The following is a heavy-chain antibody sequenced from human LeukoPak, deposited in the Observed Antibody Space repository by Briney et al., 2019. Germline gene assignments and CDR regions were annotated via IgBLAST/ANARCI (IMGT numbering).Heavy chain of an antibody. CDR2: IYYSGST. Sequence: SETLSLTCTVSGGSISSYYWSWIRQPPGKGLEWIGYIYYSGSTNYNPSLKSRVTISVDTSKNQFSLKLSSVTATDTAVYYCARHSTASGYLNYFDYWGQGILVTVSS. CDR1: GGSISSYY. J-gene: IGHJ4*02. CDR3: ARHSTASGYLNYFDY. V-gene: IGHV4-59*08. D-gene: IGHD1-1*01.